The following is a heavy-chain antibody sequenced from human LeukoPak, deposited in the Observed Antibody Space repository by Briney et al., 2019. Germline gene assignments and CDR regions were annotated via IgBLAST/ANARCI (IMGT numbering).Heavy chain of an antibody. Sequence: GASVKVSCKASGYTFTSYGISWVRQAPGQGLEWMGWISAYNGNTNYAQKLQGRVTMTTDTSTSTAYVELRSLRSDDTAVYYCARVRPGIAAAGDFDYWGQGTLVTVSS. D-gene: IGHD6-13*01. CDR2: ISAYNGNT. CDR1: GYTFTSYG. V-gene: IGHV1-18*01. CDR3: ARVRPGIAAAGDFDY. J-gene: IGHJ4*02.